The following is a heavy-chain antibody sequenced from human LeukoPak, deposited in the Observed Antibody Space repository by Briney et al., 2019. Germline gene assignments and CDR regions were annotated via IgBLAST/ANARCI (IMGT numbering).Heavy chain of an antibody. CDR1: GFTFSSYG. Sequence: GGSLRLSCAASGFTFSSYGMRWVRQAPGKGLEWVAVIWYDGSNKYYADSVKGRFTISRDNSKNTLYLQMDSLRAEDTAVYYCAKDYLYSSSWYCLDYWGQGTLVTVSS. D-gene: IGHD6-13*01. CDR3: AKDYLYSSSWYCLDY. V-gene: IGHV3-33*06. CDR2: IWYDGSNK. J-gene: IGHJ4*02.